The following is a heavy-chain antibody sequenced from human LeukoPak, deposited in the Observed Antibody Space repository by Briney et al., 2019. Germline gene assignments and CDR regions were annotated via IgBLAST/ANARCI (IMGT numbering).Heavy chain of an antibody. CDR2: IYYNGIT. CDR1: GDSISSGDYY. Sequence: SETLSLTCTVSGDSISSGDYYWTWIRQPSGKGLEWIGYIYYNGITYYNPSLKSRVIISVDQPKKQFSLKLSSVTAADTAVYYCAGAVTGYYLSHYYFPYWGRGTLVTVSS. D-gene: IGHD3-9*01. CDR3: AGAVTGYYLSHYYFPY. V-gene: IGHV4-30-4*01. J-gene: IGHJ4*02.